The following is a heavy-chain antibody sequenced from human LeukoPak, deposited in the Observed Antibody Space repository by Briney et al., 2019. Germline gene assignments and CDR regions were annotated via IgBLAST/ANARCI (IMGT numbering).Heavy chain of an antibody. Sequence: PSETLSLTCTVSGGSISSYYWSWIRQPPGKGLGWIGYIYYSGSTNYNPSLKSRVTISVDTSKNQFSLKLSSVTAADTAVYYCARDYGSTIPDAFDIWGQGTMVTVSS. D-gene: IGHD2-2*01. CDR2: IYYSGST. J-gene: IGHJ3*02. CDR1: GGSISSYY. V-gene: IGHV4-59*01. CDR3: ARDYGSTIPDAFDI.